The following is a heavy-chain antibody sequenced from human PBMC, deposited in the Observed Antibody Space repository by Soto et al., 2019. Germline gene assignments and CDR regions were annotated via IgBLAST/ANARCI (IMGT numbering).Heavy chain of an antibody. V-gene: IGHV1-18*01. J-gene: IGHJ4*02. CDR3: ARDRGPRYCSSTSCPWYFDY. CDR1: GYTFTSYG. Sequence: ASVKVSCKASGYTFTSYGISWVRQAPGQGLEWMGWISAYNGNTNYAQKLQGRVTMTTDTSTSTAYMELRSLRSDDTAVYYCARDRGPRYCSSTSCPWYFDYWGQGTLVTVS. CDR2: ISAYNGNT. D-gene: IGHD2-2*01.